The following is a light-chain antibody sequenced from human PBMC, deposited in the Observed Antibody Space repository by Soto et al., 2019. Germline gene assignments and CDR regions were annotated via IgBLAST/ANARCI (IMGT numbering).Light chain of an antibody. CDR2: DAS. V-gene: IGKV1-5*01. CDR3: QRYNSYSHT. Sequence: DIQMTQSPSTLSGSVGDRVTITCRASQTISSWLAWYQQKPGKAPKLLIYDASSLESGVPSRFSGSGSGTEFTLTISSLQPDDFATYYCQRYNSYSHTFGQGTRLEIK. CDR1: QTISSW. J-gene: IGKJ5*01.